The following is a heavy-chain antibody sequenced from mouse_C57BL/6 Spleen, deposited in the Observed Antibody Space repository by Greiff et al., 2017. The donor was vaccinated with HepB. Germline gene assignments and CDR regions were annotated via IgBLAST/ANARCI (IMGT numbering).Heavy chain of an antibody. J-gene: IGHJ2*01. Sequence: QVHVKQPGAELVKPGASVKLSCKASGYTFTSYWMQWVKQRPGQGLEWIGEIDPSDSYTNYNQKFKGKATLTVDTSSSTAYMQLSSLTSEDSAVYYCAKLLTTVVADYWGQGTTLTVSS. V-gene: IGHV1-50*01. CDR1: GYTFTSYW. D-gene: IGHD1-1*01. CDR2: IDPSDSYT. CDR3: AKLLTTVVADY.